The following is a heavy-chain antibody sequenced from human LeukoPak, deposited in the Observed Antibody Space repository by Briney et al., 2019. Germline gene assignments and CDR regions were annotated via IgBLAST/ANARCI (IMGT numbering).Heavy chain of an antibody. CDR3: ARVSTDSSGYAAFDY. CDR2: ISCSSSYI. CDR1: GFTFSSYS. V-gene: IGHV3-21*01. D-gene: IGHD3-22*01. Sequence: GGSLRLSCAASGFTFSSYSMNWVRQAPGKGLEWVSSISCSSSYIYYADSVKGRFTISRDNAKNSLYLQMNSLRAEDTAVYYCARVSTDSSGYAAFDYWGQGTLVTVSS. J-gene: IGHJ4*02.